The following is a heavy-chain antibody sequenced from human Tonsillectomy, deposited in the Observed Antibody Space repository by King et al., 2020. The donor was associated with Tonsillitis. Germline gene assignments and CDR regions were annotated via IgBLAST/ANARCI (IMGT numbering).Heavy chain of an antibody. J-gene: IGHJ3*02. Sequence: VQLVESGGGLVQPGGSLRLSCAASGFTFSNYWMNWVRQGPGRGLVWVSHINSDGGSTAYADSVKGRFTISRDNAKNTLYLQMNSPRAEDTAVYYCARGAYGFDIWGQGTMVTVSS. V-gene: IGHV3-74*01. CDR2: INSDGGST. CDR3: ARGAYGFDI. CDR1: GFTFSNYW.